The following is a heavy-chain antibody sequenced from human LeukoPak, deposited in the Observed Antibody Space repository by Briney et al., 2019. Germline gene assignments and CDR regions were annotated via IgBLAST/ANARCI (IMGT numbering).Heavy chain of an antibody. Sequence: ASVKVSCKASGYTFTAYYMHWMRRAPGQGLEWMGWVNPNSGGTNYAQKFQGRVTMTRDTSISTAYMELSRLRSDDTAVYYCARVDLLCYWGQGTLVTVSS. CDR2: VNPNSGGT. CDR1: GYTFTAYY. CDR3: ARVDLLCY. V-gene: IGHV1-2*02. J-gene: IGHJ4*02.